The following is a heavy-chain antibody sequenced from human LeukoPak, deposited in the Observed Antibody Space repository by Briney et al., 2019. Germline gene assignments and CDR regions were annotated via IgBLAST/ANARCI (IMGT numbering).Heavy chain of an antibody. V-gene: IGHV3-23*01. D-gene: IGHD1-26*01. J-gene: IGHJ4*02. CDR2: ISTSGGST. CDR3: ARQWELGFYFDY. CDR1: GFTFSSYG. Sequence: PGGSLRLSCAASGFTFSSYGMSWVRQAPGKGLEWVSAISTSGGSTYYADSVKGRFTISGDNSKNTLYLQMNSLRAEDTAVYYCARQWELGFYFDYWGQGTLVTVSS.